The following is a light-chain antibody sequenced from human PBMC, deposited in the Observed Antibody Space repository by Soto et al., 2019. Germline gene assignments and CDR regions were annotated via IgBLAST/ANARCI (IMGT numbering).Light chain of an antibody. J-gene: IGKJ5*01. CDR2: DAS. V-gene: IGKV3-11*01. CDR3: QHRSIWPVS. CDR1: QSVNSY. Sequence: EIVLTQSPGTLYLSPGERATLSCRASQSVNSYLAWYQQKPGLPPRLLIYDASNRATGIPARFSGSGSGTDFTLIISSLEPEDFAVYYCQHRSIWPVSFGQGTRLEI.